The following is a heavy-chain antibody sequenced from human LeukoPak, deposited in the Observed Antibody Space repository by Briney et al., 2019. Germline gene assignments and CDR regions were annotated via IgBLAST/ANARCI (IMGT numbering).Heavy chain of an antibody. CDR2: IYYSGST. Sequence: PSETLSLTCTVSGGSISSGGYYWSWIRQPPGKGLEWIGSIYYSGSTYYNPSLKSRVTISVDTSKNQFSLKLSSVTAADTAVYYCASDSSSWTEGAFDIWGQGTMVTVSS. CDR1: GGSISSGGYY. CDR3: ASDSSSWTEGAFDI. D-gene: IGHD6-13*01. J-gene: IGHJ3*02. V-gene: IGHV4-39*07.